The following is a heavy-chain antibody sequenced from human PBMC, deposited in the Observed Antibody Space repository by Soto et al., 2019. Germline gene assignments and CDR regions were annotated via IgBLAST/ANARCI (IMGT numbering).Heavy chain of an antibody. V-gene: IGHV1-18*01. CDR1: GYTFTSYG. J-gene: IGHJ4*02. D-gene: IGHD3-22*01. Sequence: ASVKVSCKASGYTFTSYGISWVRQAPGQGLEWMGWISAYNGNTNYAQKLQGRVTMTTDTSTSTAYMELRSLRSDDTAVYYCARDSPSDSRGYYYDYWGQGTLVTVSS. CDR2: ISAYNGNT. CDR3: ARDSPSDSRGYYYDY.